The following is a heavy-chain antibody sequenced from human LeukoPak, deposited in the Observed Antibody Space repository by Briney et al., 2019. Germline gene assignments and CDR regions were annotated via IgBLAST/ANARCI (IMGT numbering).Heavy chain of an antibody. D-gene: IGHD2-21*02. V-gene: IGHV3-9*01. CDR3: AKDIVGGGDDY. CDR2: ISWNSGSI. Sequence: PGGSLRLSCAASGFTFDDYAMHWVRQAPGKGLKWVSGISWNSGSIGYADSVRGRFTISRDNAKNSIYLQMNSLRVEDTAVYYCAKDIVGGGDDYWGQGTLVIVSS. J-gene: IGHJ4*02. CDR1: GFTFDDYA.